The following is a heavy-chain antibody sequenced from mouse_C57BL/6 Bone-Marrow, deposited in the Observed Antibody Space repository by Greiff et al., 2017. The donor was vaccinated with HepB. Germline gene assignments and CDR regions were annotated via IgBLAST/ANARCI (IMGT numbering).Heavy chain of an antibody. CDR3: ARRRAYYFDY. CDR2: IHPNSGST. J-gene: IGHJ2*01. V-gene: IGHV1-64*01. CDR1: GYTFTSYW. Sequence: QVQLQQPGAELVKPGASVKLSCKASGYTFTSYWMHWVKQRPGQGLEWIGMIHPNSGSTNYNEKFKSKATLTVDKSSSTAYMQRSSLTSEDSAVYYCARRRAYYFDYWGQGTTLTVSS. D-gene: IGHD3-1*01.